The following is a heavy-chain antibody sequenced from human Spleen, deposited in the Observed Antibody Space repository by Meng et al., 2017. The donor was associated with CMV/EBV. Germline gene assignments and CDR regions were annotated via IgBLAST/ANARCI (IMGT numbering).Heavy chain of an antibody. CDR3: ARSRAGDTNCPQCWFDP. V-gene: IGHV3-11*01. Sequence: GESLKISCEASGFTFSDNYVTWIRQAPGKGLEWVSYISPSGSAVNYADSVKGRFIISRDDAKNAVYLQMNSLRAEDTAVYYCARSRAGDTNCPQCWFDPWGQGTLVTVSS. J-gene: IGHJ5*02. CDR1: GFTFSDNY. CDR2: ISPSGSAV. D-gene: IGHD2-2*01.